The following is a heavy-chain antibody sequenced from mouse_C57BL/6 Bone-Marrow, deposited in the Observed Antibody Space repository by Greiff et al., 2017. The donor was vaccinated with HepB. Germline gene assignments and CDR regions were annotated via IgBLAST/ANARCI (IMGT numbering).Heavy chain of an antibody. J-gene: IGHJ3*01. CDR1: GYTFTSYG. Sequence: QVHLQQSGAELARPGASVKLSCKASGYTFTSYGISWVKQRTGQGLEWIGEIYPRSGNTYYNEKFKGKATLTADKSSSTAYMELRSLTSEDSAVYLCASSHYVSSPRFAYWGQGTPVTVSA. V-gene: IGHV1-81*01. D-gene: IGHD1-1*01. CDR2: IYPRSGNT. CDR3: ASSHYVSSPRFAY.